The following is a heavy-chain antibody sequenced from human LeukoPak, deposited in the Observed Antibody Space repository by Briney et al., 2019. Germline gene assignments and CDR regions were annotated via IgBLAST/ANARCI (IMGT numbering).Heavy chain of an antibody. Sequence: ASVKVSCKASGYTFTSYVTNWVRQATGQGLEWMGWMNPNSGNTGYAQKFQGRVTMIRNTSISTAYMELSSLRSEDTAVYYCARGDYDFWSGSGFDPWGQGTLVTVSS. CDR2: MNPNSGNT. D-gene: IGHD3-3*01. CDR3: ARGDYDFWSGSGFDP. V-gene: IGHV1-8*01. J-gene: IGHJ5*02. CDR1: GYTFTSYV.